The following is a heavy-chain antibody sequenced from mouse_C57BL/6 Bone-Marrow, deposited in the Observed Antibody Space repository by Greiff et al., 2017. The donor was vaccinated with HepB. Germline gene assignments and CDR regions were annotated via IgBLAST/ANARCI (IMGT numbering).Heavy chain of an antibody. J-gene: IGHJ2*01. CDR3: ARGGVDYYGSSYDDFDY. CDR1: GYTFTSYW. V-gene: IGHV1-55*01. Sequence: VQLQQSGAELVKPGASVKMSCKASGYTFTSYWITWVKQRPGQGLEWIGDIYPGSGSTNYNEKFKSKATLTVDTSSSTAYMQLSSLTSEDSAVYYCARGGVDYYGSSYDDFDYWGQGTTLTVSS. D-gene: IGHD1-1*01. CDR2: IYPGSGST.